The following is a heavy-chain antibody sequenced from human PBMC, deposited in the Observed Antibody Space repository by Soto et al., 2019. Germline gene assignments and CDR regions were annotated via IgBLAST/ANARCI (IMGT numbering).Heavy chain of an antibody. J-gene: IGHJ6*02. CDR2: IWYDGSNK. V-gene: IGHV3-33*01. Sequence: GGSLRLSCAASGFTFSSYGMHWVRQAPGKGLEWVAVIWYDGSNKYYADSVKGRFTISRDNSKNTLYLQMNSLRAEDTAVYYCARMGGPSARRFDFWSGYSNGMDVWGQGTTVTVSS. D-gene: IGHD3-3*01. CDR1: GFTFSSYG. CDR3: ARMGGPSARRFDFWSGYSNGMDV.